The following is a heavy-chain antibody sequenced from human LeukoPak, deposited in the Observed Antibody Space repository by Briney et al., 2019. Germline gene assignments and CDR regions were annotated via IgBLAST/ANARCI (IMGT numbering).Heavy chain of an antibody. J-gene: IGHJ3*02. CDR3: TRVGSGYAFDI. Sequence: GGSLRLSCAASGFTARDHYMDGGRQGPGKGLERVGRTRNKANSYSTEYAASVKGRFTISRDDSKNLLYLQMNSLKTEDTAVYYCTRVGSGYAFDIWGQGTMVTVSS. CDR2: TRNKANSYST. CDR1: GFTARDHY. D-gene: IGHD3-22*01. V-gene: IGHV3-72*01.